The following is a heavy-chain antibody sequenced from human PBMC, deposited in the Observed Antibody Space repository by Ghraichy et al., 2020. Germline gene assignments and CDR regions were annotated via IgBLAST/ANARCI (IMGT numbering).Heavy chain of an antibody. CDR3: ARGLVGATPGPNFDY. CDR1: GGSISSGGYY. J-gene: IGHJ4*02. CDR2: IYYSGST. V-gene: IGHV4-31*03. Sequence: SETLSLTCTVSGGSISSGGYYWSWIRQHPGKGLEWIGYIYYSGSTYYNPSLKSRVTISVDTSKNQFSLKLSSVTAADTAVYYCARGLVGATPGPNFDYWGQGTLVTVSS. D-gene: IGHD1-26*01.